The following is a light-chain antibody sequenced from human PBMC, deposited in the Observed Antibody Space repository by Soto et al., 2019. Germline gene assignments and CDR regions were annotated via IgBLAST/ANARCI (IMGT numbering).Light chain of an antibody. Sequence: SYELPQPPSVSVSPGQTASITCSGDKLGDKYASWYQQKPVQSPVLVIYQDIRRPSGIPERFSGSSSGNTATLTISGTQAMDEAAYYCQAWDINTMVFVGGTKLTVL. V-gene: IGLV3-1*01. J-gene: IGLJ2*01. CDR2: QDI. CDR1: KLGDKY. CDR3: QAWDINTMV.